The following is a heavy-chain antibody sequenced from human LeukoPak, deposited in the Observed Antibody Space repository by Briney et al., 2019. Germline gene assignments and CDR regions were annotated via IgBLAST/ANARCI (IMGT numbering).Heavy chain of an antibody. Sequence: PGGSLRLSCAASGFTLSNSWMHWVRQPPGKGLVWVSRIKSDGSSSIYADSVKGRFTISRDNAKNTLYLQMNSLRAEDTAVYYCARYSSSWHYWGQGTLVTVSS. V-gene: IGHV3-74*01. CDR3: ARYSSSWHY. D-gene: IGHD6-13*01. CDR1: GFTLSNSW. CDR2: IKSDGSSS. J-gene: IGHJ4*02.